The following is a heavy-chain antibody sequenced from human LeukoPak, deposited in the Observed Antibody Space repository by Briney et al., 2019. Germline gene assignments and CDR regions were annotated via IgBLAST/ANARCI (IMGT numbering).Heavy chain of an antibody. D-gene: IGHD3-3*01. Sequence: GASVKVSCKASGYTFTGYYMYWVRQAPGQGLEWMGWINPNSGGTNYAQTFQGRGTMTRDTSISSAYMELSRLRSDDTAVYYCARGLDKYDYWSGYFLADWGQGTLVTVSS. J-gene: IGHJ4*02. CDR3: ARGLDKYDYWSGYFLAD. CDR2: INPNSGGT. V-gene: IGHV1-2*02. CDR1: GYTFTGYY.